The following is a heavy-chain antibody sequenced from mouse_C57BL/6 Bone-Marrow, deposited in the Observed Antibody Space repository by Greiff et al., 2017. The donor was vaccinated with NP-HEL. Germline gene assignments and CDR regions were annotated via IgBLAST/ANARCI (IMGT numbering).Heavy chain of an antibody. Sequence: QVQLQQPGAELVMPGASVKLSCKASGYTFTSYWMHWVKQRPGQGLEWIGEIDPSDSYTNYNQKFKGKSTLTVDKSSSTAYMQLSSLTSEDSAVFNSATLLTPVVQFAYWGQEALVTVSA. CDR1: GYTFTSYW. CDR3: ATLLTPVVQFAY. J-gene: IGHJ3*01. D-gene: IGHD1-1*01. V-gene: IGHV1-69*01. CDR2: IDPSDSYT.